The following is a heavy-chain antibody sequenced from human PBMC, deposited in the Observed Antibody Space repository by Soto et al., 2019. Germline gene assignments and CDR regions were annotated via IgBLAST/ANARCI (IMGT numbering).Heavy chain of an antibody. Sequence: ASETLSLTCTVSGGSISSGGYYWSWIRQHPGEGLEWIGYIYYSGSTYYNPSLKSRVTISVDTSKNQFSLKLSSVTAADTAVYYCARGRGITFFGGVIKGYYYYYMAVGGKGTTVTVSS. CDR2: IYYSGST. CDR3: ARGRGITFFGGVIKGYYYYYMAV. V-gene: IGHV4-31*03. J-gene: IGHJ6*03. CDR1: GGSISSGGYY. D-gene: IGHD3-3*01.